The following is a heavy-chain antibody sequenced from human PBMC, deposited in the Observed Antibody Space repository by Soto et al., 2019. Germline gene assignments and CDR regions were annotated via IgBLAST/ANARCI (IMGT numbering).Heavy chain of an antibody. CDR3: VRDDRWAFDF. CDR1: GFTFSNYA. V-gene: IGHV3-48*02. CDR2: ISIGSGSI. J-gene: IGHJ3*01. Sequence: EVHLVESGGGLVQPGGSLRVSGAASGFTFSNYAMNWVRKAPGKGLEWVSYISIGSGSIFYADSVKGRFTISRDDAKNSLYLQMNTLRDEDTAVYYCVRDDRWAFDFWGQGTMVTVSS. D-gene: IGHD3-22*01.